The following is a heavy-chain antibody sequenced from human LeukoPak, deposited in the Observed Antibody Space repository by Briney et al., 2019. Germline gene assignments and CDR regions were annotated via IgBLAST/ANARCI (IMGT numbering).Heavy chain of an antibody. D-gene: IGHD4-23*01. CDR3: ARDMSTRVTPISYAFDV. V-gene: IGHV1-46*01. CDR1: GYIFTDYY. J-gene: IGHJ3*01. Sequence: ASVKVSCKASGYIFTDYYMHWVRQAPGRGLEWLGIINPNGDRTNYAQTFQGRVTMTRDTSTTTVYMELSSLRSEDTAVYYCARDMSTRVTPISYAFDVWGQGTTVTVSS. CDR2: INPNGDRT.